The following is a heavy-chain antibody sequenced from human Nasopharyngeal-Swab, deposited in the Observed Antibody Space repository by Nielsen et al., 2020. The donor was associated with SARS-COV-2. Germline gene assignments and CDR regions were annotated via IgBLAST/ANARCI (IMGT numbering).Heavy chain of an antibody. J-gene: IGHJ4*02. CDR3: AHSGRGDFWSGYYFGFFDY. V-gene: IGHV2-5*02. Sequence: SGPTLLQPTPTLTPTCTSSGFSLSTSGVGVGWIRQPPGKALEWLAPIYSDDDKRYSPSLKSRLTITKDTSKNQVVLTMTNMDPVDTATYYCAHSGRGDFWSGYYFGFFDYWGQGTLVTVSS. D-gene: IGHD3-3*01. CDR1: GFSLSTSGVG. CDR2: IYSDDDK.